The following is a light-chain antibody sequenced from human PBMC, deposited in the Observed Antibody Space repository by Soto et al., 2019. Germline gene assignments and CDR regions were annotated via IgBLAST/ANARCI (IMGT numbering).Light chain of an antibody. Sequence: EIVLTQSPATLSLSPGERATLSCRASQSVSSSLAWYQQKPGQAPRLLIYDASNRATDIPARFSGSGSGTDFTLTISSLETEDFAVYYCQQRSNWPSTFGQGTKLEIK. CDR2: DAS. V-gene: IGKV3-11*01. J-gene: IGKJ2*01. CDR3: QQRSNWPST. CDR1: QSVSSS.